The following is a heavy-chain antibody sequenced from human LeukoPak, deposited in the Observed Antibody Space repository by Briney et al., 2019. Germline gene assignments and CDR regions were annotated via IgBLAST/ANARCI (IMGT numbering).Heavy chain of an antibody. Sequence: GGSLRLSCAASGFTFSNYAMNWIRQAPGKGLEWVSGISASGNSIYYADSVKGRFTISRDNSKNTVYLQMNSLRAEDAAVYYCAKDWHYYGSGSYYHWGQGTLVTVSS. J-gene: IGHJ5*02. D-gene: IGHD3-10*01. CDR1: GFTFSNYA. CDR2: ISASGNSI. CDR3: AKDWHYYGSGSYYH. V-gene: IGHV3-23*01.